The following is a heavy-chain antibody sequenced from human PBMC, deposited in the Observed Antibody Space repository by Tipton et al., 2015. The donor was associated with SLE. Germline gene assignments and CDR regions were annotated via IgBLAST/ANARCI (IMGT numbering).Heavy chain of an antibody. CDR1: GFTFSSYW. Sequence: GSLRLSCAASGFTFSSYWMSWVRQAPGKGLEWVANIKQDGSEKYYVDSVKGRFTISRDNAKNSLYLQMNSLRAEDTAVYYCAREQWLAHNSGGGDYWGQGTLVTVSS. J-gene: IGHJ4*02. V-gene: IGHV3-7*01. D-gene: IGHD6-19*01. CDR3: AREQWLAHNSGGGDY. CDR2: IKQDGSEK.